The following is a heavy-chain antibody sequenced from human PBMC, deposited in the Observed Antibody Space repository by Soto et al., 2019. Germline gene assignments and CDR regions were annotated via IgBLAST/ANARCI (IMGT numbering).Heavy chain of an antibody. D-gene: IGHD3-10*01. J-gene: IGHJ6*02. CDR1: GGSISSGGYY. CDR2: IYYSGST. CDR3: ARDSPMVRGVIIPGMDV. V-gene: IGHV4-31*03. Sequence: QVQLQESGPGLVKPSQTLSLTCTVSGGSISSGGYYWSWIRQHPGKGLEWIGYIYYSGSTYYNPSLNSRVTISVDTSKNQFSLKLSSVTAADTAVYYCARDSPMVRGVIIPGMDVWGQGTTVTVSS.